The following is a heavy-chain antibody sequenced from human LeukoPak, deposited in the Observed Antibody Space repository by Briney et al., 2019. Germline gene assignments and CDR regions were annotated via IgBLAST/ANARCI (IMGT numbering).Heavy chain of an antibody. CDR3: AKDRSFIVVVTAIPDY. CDR1: GFTFSSYG. Sequence: PGGSLRLSCAASGFTFSSYGMHWVRQAPGKGLEWVAVISYDGSNKYYADSVKGRFTISRDNSKNTLYLQMNSLRAEDTAVYYCAKDRSFIVVVTAIPDYWGQGTLVTVSS. D-gene: IGHD2-21*02. J-gene: IGHJ4*02. CDR2: ISYDGSNK. V-gene: IGHV3-30*18.